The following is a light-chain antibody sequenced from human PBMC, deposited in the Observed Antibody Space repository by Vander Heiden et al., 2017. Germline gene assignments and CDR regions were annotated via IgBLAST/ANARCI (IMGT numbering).Light chain of an antibody. CDR3: QQYDSYLWT. V-gene: IGKV1-5*03. J-gene: IGKJ1*01. Sequence: DIQMPQSPSTLSASVGDRVTITCRASQSISNWLAWYQQKPGKAPKVLIYKASTLESGVPSRFSGSGSGTEFTLTINGLQPDDFATYYCQQYDSYLWTFGHGTTVEI. CDR1: QSISNW. CDR2: KAS.